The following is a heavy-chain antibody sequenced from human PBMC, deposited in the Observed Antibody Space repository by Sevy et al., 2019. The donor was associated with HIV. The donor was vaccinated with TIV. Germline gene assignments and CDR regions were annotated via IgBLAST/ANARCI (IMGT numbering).Heavy chain of an antibody. J-gene: IGHJ6*02. CDR1: GFTFSSYG. Sequence: GGSLRLSCAASGFTFSSYGMHWVRQAPGKGLEWVAVISYDGSNKYYADSVKGRFTISRDNSKNTLYLQMNSLRAEDTAVYYCAKEDREGCSGGSCYSGILSDYYYGMDVWGQGTTVTVSS. CDR2: ISYDGSNK. CDR3: AKEDREGCSGGSCYSGILSDYYYGMDV. V-gene: IGHV3-30*18. D-gene: IGHD2-15*01.